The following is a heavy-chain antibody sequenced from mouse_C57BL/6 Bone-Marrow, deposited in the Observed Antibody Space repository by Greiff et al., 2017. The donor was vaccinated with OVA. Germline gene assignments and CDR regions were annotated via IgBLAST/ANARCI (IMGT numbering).Heavy chain of an antibody. CDR3: ARRGFLPFAY. CDR1: GYTFTSYW. CDR2: IDPSDSYT. V-gene: IGHV1-50*01. J-gene: IGHJ3*01. Sequence: VQLQQPGAELVKPGASVKLSCKASGYTFTSYWMQWVKQRPGQGLEWIGEIDPSDSYTNYNQKFKGKATLTVDTSSSTAYMQLSSLTSEDSAVYYCARRGFLPFAYWGQGTLVTVS. D-gene: IGHD2-1*01.